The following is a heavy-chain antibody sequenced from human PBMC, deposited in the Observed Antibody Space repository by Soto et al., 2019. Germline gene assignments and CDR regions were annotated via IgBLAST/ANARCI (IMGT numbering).Heavy chain of an antibody. CDR2: IIPIFGTA. Sequence: QVQLVQSGAEVKKPGSSVKVSCKASGGTFSSYAISWVRQAPGQGLEWMGGIIPIFGTANYAQKFQGRVTITADESTGPAYMELSSLRSEDTAVYYCASEELVVVAATRLDGGYYGMDVWGQGTTVTVSS. CDR1: GGTFSSYA. J-gene: IGHJ6*02. D-gene: IGHD2-15*01. CDR3: ASEELVVVAATRLDGGYYGMDV. V-gene: IGHV1-69*12.